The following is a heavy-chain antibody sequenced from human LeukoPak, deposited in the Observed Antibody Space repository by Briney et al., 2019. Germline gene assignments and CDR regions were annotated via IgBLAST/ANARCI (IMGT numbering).Heavy chain of an antibody. CDR2: IYYNGNT. CDR1: GGSISSYY. Sequence: SETLSLTCTVSGGSISSYYWTWLRQPPGKGLEWIGYIYYNGNTNYNPSLKSRVTISVDTSKNQFSLKLSSVTAADTAVYYCARKGDYGDFYFDYWGQGTLVTVSS. J-gene: IGHJ4*02. CDR3: ARKGDYGDFYFDY. V-gene: IGHV4-59*08. D-gene: IGHD4-17*01.